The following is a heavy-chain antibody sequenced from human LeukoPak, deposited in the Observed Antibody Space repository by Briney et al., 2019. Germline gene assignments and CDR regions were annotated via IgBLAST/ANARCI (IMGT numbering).Heavy chain of an antibody. CDR2: IYDTGTT. CDR3: ARGVALTGYPLDF. Sequence: SETLSLTCSVSGASISDSGYYWGWVRQPPGQGLESIGIIYDTGTTYYNPSLKSRVTISVDTSKDQFSLKLSSVTAADTAVYYCARGVALTGYPLDFWGRGTLVTVSS. D-gene: IGHD3-9*01. J-gene: IGHJ4*02. CDR1: GASISDSGYY. V-gene: IGHV4-39*07.